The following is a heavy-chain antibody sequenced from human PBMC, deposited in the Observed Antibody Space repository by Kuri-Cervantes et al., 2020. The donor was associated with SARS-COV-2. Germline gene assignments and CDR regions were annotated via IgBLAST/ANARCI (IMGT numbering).Heavy chain of an antibody. J-gene: IGHJ5*02. Sequence: GSLRLSCAVYGGSFSGYYWSWIRQPPGKGLEWIGEINHSGSTNCNPSLKSRVTISVDTSKNQFSLKLSSVTAADTAVYYCARVGHHFSTDFWSGYREASNWFDPWGQGTLVTVSS. CDR2: INHSGST. V-gene: IGHV4-34*01. D-gene: IGHD3-3*01. CDR3: ARVGHHFSTDFWSGYREASNWFDP. CDR1: GGSFSGYY.